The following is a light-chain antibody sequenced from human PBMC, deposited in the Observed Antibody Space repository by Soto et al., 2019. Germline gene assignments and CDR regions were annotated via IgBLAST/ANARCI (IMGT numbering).Light chain of an antibody. CDR2: GAS. J-gene: IGKJ1*01. CDR1: QSVSSIY. Sequence: EIVLTQSPGTLSLSPGEIAILSFSASQSVSSIYLAWYQQKPGQAPRLLIYGASSRATGIPDRFSGSGAGTDFTLTISRLEPEDFAVYYCQHYGSSGTFGQGTKVDIK. CDR3: QHYGSSGT. V-gene: IGKV3-20*01.